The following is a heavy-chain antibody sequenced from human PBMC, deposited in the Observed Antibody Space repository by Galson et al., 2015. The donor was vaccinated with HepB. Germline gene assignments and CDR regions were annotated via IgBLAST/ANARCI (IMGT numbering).Heavy chain of an antibody. CDR2: INTFSSVI. CDR3: ARGAGSSWFYY. Sequence: SLRLSCAASGTNIVNENMNWVRQAPGKGLEWLGYINTFSSVIFYADSVRGRFPLSRDHAKNSAYLQINRLRAEDTALYYCARGAGSSWFYYWGQGTLVTVSS. D-gene: IGHD6-13*01. J-gene: IGHJ4*02. V-gene: IGHV3-48*01. CDR1: GTNIVNEN.